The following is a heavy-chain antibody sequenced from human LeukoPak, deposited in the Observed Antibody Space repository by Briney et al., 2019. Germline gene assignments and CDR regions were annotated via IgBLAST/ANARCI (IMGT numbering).Heavy chain of an antibody. CDR2: ISASGGST. CDR1: WFTFSSYA. J-gene: IGHJ4*02. CDR3: AKGIWSGYRWYLDY. D-gene: IGHD3-3*01. V-gene: IGHV3-23*01. Sequence: GGSLRLSCAASWFTFSSYAMSWLRQAPGKGLKWVSAISASGGSTYYADSVKGRFTISRDNSKNTLYLQMNSLRAEDTAVYYCAKGIWSGYRWYLDYWGQGTLVTVSS.